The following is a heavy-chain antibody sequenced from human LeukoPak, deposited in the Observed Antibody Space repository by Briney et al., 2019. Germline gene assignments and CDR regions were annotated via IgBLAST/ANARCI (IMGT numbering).Heavy chain of an antibody. CDR1: GFIFSSYR. CDR2: INQDGSDK. V-gene: IGHV3-7*03. Sequence: GGSLRLSCAASGFIFSSYRVTWVRQAPGKGLEWVANINQDGSDKHYVDSVKGRFTIPRDNAENSLYLQMNSLRAEDTAVYYCARGNSVWRYFFDYWGRGTLVTVSS. CDR3: ARGNSVWRYFFDY. J-gene: IGHJ4*02. D-gene: IGHD6-19*01.